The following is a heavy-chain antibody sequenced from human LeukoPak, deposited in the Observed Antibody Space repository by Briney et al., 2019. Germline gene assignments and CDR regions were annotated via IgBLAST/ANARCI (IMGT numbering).Heavy chain of an antibody. J-gene: IGHJ4*02. CDR1: GGSISSGGYS. CDR3: ARVVTSNWKFDY. D-gene: IGHD1-20*01. Sequence: SETLSLTCAVSGGSISSGGYSWSWIRQPPGKGLEWIGYIYHSGSTYYNPSLKSRVTISVDRSKNQFSLKLSSVTAADTAVYYCARVVTSNWKFDYWGQGTLVTVSS. CDR2: IYHSGST. V-gene: IGHV4-30-2*01.